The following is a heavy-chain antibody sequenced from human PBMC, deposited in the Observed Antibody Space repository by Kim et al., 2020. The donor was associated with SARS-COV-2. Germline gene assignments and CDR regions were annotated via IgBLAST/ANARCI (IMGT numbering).Heavy chain of an antibody. CDR1: GGSISSYY. CDR3: ARAVGLLIQYGMDV. J-gene: IGHJ6*02. D-gene: IGHD3-10*01. CDR2: IYYSGST. V-gene: IGHV4-59*01. Sequence: SETLSLTCTVSGGSISSYYWSWIRQPPGKGLEWIGYIYYSGSTNYNPSLKSRVTISVDTSKNQFSLKLSSVTAADTAVYYCARAVGLLIQYGMDVWGQGTTVTVSS.